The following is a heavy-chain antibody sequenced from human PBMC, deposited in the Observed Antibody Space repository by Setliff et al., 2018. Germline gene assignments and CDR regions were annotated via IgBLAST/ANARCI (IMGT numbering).Heavy chain of an antibody. Sequence: PSETLSLTCNVSGVSISSCYWSWIRQPPGKGLECIGYIQKSGSANYNPSLMSRVTISVDTSRNQFSLKLRSVTAADTAVYYCARANKKLDYYYYYYMDVWGKGTTVTVSS. J-gene: IGHJ6*03. D-gene: IGHD1-1*01. V-gene: IGHV4-59*01. CDR2: IQKSGSA. CDR3: ARANKKLDYYYYYYMDV. CDR1: GVSISSCY.